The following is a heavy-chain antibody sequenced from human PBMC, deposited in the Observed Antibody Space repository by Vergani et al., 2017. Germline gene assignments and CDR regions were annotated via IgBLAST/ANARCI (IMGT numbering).Heavy chain of an antibody. CDR2: IYSGGST. V-gene: IGHV3-66*02. J-gene: IGHJ4*02. D-gene: IGHD3-22*01. CDR3: ASMLMAWLLPQTGPYYLDY. Sequence: EVQLVESGGGLVQPGGSLRLSCAASGFTVSSNYMSWVRQAPGKGLEWVSVIYSGGSTYYADSVKGRFTISRDNSKNTLYLQMNSLRAEDTAVYYCASMLMAWLLPQTGPYYLDYWGQGTLVTVSS. CDR1: GFTVSSNY.